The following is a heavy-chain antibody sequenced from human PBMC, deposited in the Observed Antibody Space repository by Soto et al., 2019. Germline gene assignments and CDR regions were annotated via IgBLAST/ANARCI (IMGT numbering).Heavy chain of an antibody. J-gene: IGHJ6*03. D-gene: IGHD3-16*02. Sequence: SETLSLTCTVSGGSISRYYWSWIRQPPGKGLEWIGYIYYSGSTNYNPSLKSRVTISVDTSKNQFSLKLSSVTAADTAVYYCASRSLDDYYYYMDVWGKGTTVTVSS. CDR2: IYYSGST. CDR3: ASRSLDDYYYYMDV. V-gene: IGHV4-59*01. CDR1: GGSISRYY.